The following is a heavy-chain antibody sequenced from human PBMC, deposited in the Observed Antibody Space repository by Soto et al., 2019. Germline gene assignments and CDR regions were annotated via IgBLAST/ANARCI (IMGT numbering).Heavy chain of an antibody. V-gene: IGHV3-11*01. CDR1: GFTFSDYY. CDR2: ISSASSTI. Sequence: GGSLRLSCAASGFTFSDYYMSWIRQAPGKGLEWVSYISSASSTIYYADSVRGRFTISRDNAKNSLYLQMNSLRAEDTAVYHCASKQLLLGDGFDIWGQGTMVTVSS. CDR3: ASKQLLLGDGFDI. J-gene: IGHJ3*02. D-gene: IGHD2-2*01.